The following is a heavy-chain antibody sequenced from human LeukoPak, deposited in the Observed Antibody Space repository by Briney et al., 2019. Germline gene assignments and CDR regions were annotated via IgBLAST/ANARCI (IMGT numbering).Heavy chain of an antibody. V-gene: IGHV4-34*01. J-gene: IGHJ4*02. CDR1: GGSISSYY. D-gene: IGHD2-15*01. CDR3: ARAFLVGYSPEEYFFDY. CDR2: INHSGST. Sequence: SETLSLTCSVSGGSISSYYWSWIRQPPGKGLEWIGEINHSGSTNYNPSLKSRVTISVDTSKNQFSLKLSSVTAADTAVYYCARAFLVGYSPEEYFFDYWGQGTLVTVSS.